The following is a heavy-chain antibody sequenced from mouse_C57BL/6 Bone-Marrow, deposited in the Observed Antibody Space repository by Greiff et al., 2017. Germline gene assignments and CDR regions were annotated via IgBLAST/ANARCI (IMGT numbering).Heavy chain of an antibody. V-gene: IGHV10-3*01. D-gene: IGHD1-1*01. Sequence: EVKLVESGGGLVQPKGSLKLSCAASGFTFNTYAMHWVRQAPGKGLEWVARIRSKSSNYATYYADSVKDRFTISRDDSQSMLYLQMNNLKTEDTAMYYCVRGGTTVVDWYFDVWGTGTTVTVSS. CDR2: IRSKSSNYAT. CDR3: VRGGTTVVDWYFDV. CDR1: GFTFNTYA. J-gene: IGHJ1*03.